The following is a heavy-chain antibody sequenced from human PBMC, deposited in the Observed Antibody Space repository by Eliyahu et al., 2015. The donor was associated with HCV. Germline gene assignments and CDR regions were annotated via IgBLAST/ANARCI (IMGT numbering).Heavy chain of an antibody. CDR1: GGTFSSYT. CDR2: IIPIFGTA. V-gene: IGHV1-69*01. Sequence: QVQLVQSGAEVKKPGSSVRVSCKASGGTFSSYTIDWVRQAPWPEAEWMGGIIPIFGTANYAQKFQGRVTITADESTSTAFMELSSLRSEDTAMYYCARGPETKSAYYYNYWGQGTLVTVFS. D-gene: IGHD3-22*01. CDR3: ARGPETKSAYYYNY. J-gene: IGHJ4*02.